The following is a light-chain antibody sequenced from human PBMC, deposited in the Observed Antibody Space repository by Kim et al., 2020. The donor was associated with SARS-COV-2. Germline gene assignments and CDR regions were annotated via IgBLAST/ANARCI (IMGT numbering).Light chain of an antibody. CDR3: NCRDSSGNHPV. Sequence: SSELTQDPAVSVALGQTVRITCQGDSLRSYYVSWYQQKPGQSPVLVIYGTDNRPSGIPERFSGSSSGNTASLTITGAQAEDEGDYYCNCRDSSGNHPVFGGGTKLTVL. J-gene: IGLJ2*01. CDR2: GTD. CDR1: SLRSYY. V-gene: IGLV3-19*01.